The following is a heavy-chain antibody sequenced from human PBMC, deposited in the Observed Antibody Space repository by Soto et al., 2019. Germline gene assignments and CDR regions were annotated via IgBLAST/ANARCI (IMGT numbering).Heavy chain of an antibody. J-gene: IGHJ4*02. Sequence: SQTLSLTFAVYGYSISSNSAALNWIRQSPSRGLEWLGRKYYRSNLYNDYAVSVKIRITVNPDTSKNQFSLQLNSVTPEDTAVYYCARAVGPASENFDYWGQGTLVTVSS. CDR1: GYSISSNSAA. CDR2: KYYRSNLYN. CDR3: ARAVGPASENFDY. V-gene: IGHV6-1*01. D-gene: IGHD1-26*01.